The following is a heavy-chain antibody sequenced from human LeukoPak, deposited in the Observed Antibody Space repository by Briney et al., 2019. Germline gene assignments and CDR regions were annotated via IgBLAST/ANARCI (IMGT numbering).Heavy chain of an antibody. D-gene: IGHD6-19*01. Sequence: PGGSLRLSCAASGFTFSSYSMNWVRQAPGKGLEWVSYISSSSSTIYYADSVKGRFTISRDNAKNSLYLQMNSLRAEDTAVYYCAKVDIAVARDWGQGTLVTVSS. CDR1: GFTFSSYS. V-gene: IGHV3-48*01. CDR3: AKVDIAVARD. CDR2: ISSSSSTI. J-gene: IGHJ4*02.